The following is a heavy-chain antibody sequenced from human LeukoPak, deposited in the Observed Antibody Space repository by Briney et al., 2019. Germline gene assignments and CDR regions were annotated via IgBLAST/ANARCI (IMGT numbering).Heavy chain of an antibody. J-gene: IGHJ2*01. V-gene: IGHV4-59*08. D-gene: IGHD5-12*01. CDR3: ARPLGSGYSYWYFDL. CDR2: IYYSGST. Sequence: SETLSLTCTVSGGSISSCYWSWIRQPPGKGLEWIGYIYYSGSTNYNPSLKSRVTISVDTSKNQLSLKLSSVTAADTAVYCCARPLGSGYSYWYFDLWGRGTLVTVSS. CDR1: GGSISSCY.